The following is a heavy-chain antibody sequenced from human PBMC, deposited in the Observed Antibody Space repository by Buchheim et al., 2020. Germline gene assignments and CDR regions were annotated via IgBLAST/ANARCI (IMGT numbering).Heavy chain of an antibody. D-gene: IGHD5-24*01. CDR1: GGTFSSYA. V-gene: IGHV1-69*04. CDR2: IIPILGIA. CDR3: ATLEGRGEKPDGL. Sequence: QVQLVQSGAEVKKPGSSVKVSCKASGGTFSSYAISWVRQAPGQGLEWMGRIIPILGIANYAQKFQGRVTITADKSPTPAYMELSRLRSEDTAVYYCATLEGRGEKPDGLWGQGTL. J-gene: IGHJ4*02.